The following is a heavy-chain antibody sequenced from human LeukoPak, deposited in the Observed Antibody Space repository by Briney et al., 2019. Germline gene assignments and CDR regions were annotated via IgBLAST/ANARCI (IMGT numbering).Heavy chain of an antibody. CDR3: TTGGYGGQFDY. V-gene: IGHV3-15*01. J-gene: IGHJ4*02. Sequence: GGPLRLSCAASGFAFSNAWMSWVRQAPGKGLEWDGRIKSKTDGGTTDYAAPVKGRFTISRDDSKNTLYLQMNSLKTEDTAVYYCTTGGYGGQFDYWGQGTLVTVSS. CDR2: IKSKTDGGTT. CDR1: GFAFSNAW. D-gene: IGHD5-12*01.